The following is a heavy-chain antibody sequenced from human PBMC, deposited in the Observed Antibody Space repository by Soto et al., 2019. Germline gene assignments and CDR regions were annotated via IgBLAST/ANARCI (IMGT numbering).Heavy chain of an antibody. CDR2: INPNSGGT. Sequence: QVQLVQSGAEVKKPGSSVKVSCKTSGYTFTDYYLHWVRQAPGQGPELMGWINPNSGGTNYAQKFQGWVTMTRDTFITTAYIELSRLTSDDTAVYYCARALRDSHYVPSFVYWGQGTLVTVSS. CDR3: ARALRDSHYVPSFVY. D-gene: IGHD4-4*01. J-gene: IGHJ4*02. CDR1: GYTFTDYY. V-gene: IGHV1-2*04.